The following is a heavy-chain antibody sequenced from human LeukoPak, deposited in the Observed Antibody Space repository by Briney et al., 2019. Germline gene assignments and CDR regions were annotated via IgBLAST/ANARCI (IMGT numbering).Heavy chain of an antibody. Sequence: PSETLSLTCAVYGGSFSGYYWSWIRQPPGKGLEWIGEINHSGSTNYIPSLKSRVTISVDTSKNQFSLKLSSVTAADTAVYYCARGDMDSDYWGQGTLVTVSS. CDR2: INHSGST. J-gene: IGHJ4*02. CDR1: GGSFSGYY. D-gene: IGHD2-15*01. CDR3: ARGDMDSDY. V-gene: IGHV4-34*01.